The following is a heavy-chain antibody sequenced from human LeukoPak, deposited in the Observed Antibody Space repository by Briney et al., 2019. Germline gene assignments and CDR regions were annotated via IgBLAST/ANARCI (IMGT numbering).Heavy chain of an antibody. Sequence: GGSLRLSCAASGFTFSSYSMNWVRQAPGKGLEWVSSISSSTIYIYYADSMKGRFIISRDNARNSLFLQMNSLRVEDTAVYYCAKDRRRDDVLTGSFSDWGQGTLVTVSS. CDR1: GFTFSSYS. CDR3: AKDRRRDDVLTGSFSD. J-gene: IGHJ4*02. D-gene: IGHD3-9*01. CDR2: ISSSTIYI. V-gene: IGHV3-21*01.